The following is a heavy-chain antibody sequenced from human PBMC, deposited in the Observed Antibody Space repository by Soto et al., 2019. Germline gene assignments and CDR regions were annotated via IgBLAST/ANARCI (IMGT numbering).Heavy chain of an antibody. CDR2: ISYDGSNK. Sequence: GGSLRLCCAASGFTFSSYAMHWVRQAPGKGLEWVAVISYDGSNKYYADLVKGRFTISRDNSKNTLYLQMNSLRAEDTAVYYCAKPAYRFGALGAGMDVWGQGTTVTVSS. V-gene: IGHV3-30-3*02. CDR1: GFTFSSYA. CDR3: AKPAYRFGALGAGMDV. J-gene: IGHJ6*02. D-gene: IGHD1-26*01.